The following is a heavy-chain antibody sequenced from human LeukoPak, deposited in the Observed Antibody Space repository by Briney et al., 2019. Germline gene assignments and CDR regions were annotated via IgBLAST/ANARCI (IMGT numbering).Heavy chain of an antibody. J-gene: IGHJ3*02. CDR1: GGSISSYY. V-gene: IGHV4-59*01. D-gene: IGHD3-22*01. CDR2: IYYSGST. CDR3: ARGRLGGYYYDRVNAFDI. Sequence: PSETLSLTCTVSGGSISSYYWSWIRQPPGKGLEWIGYIYYSGSTNYNPSLKSRVTISVDTSKNQFSLKLSSVTAADTAVYYCARGRLGGYYYDRVNAFDIWGQGTMVTVSS.